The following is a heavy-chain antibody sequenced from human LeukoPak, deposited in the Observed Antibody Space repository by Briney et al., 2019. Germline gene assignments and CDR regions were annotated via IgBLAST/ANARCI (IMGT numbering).Heavy chain of an antibody. CDR3: ARQRFTYSSSWYAARDWFDP. J-gene: IGHJ5*02. CDR2: INHSGST. CDR1: GGSFSTYY. V-gene: IGHV4-34*01. D-gene: IGHD6-13*01. Sequence: KPSETLSLTCTVSGGSFSTYYWSWIRQPPGKGLEWIGEINHSGSTNYNPSLKSRVTISVDTSKNQFSLKLSSVTAADTAVYYCARQRFTYSSSWYAARDWFDPWGQGTLVTVSS.